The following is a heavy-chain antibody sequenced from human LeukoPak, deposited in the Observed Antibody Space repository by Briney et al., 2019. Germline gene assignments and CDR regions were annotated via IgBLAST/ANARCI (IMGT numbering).Heavy chain of an antibody. D-gene: IGHD5-24*01. V-gene: IGHV3-30*04. Sequence: PGGSLRLSCAASGFTFSSYEMNWVRQAPGKGLEWVAVISHDGSDKYYADSVKGRFTISRDNAKNSLYLQMNSLRTEDTAVYYCARADVRAVEDWFDPWGQGTLVTVSS. CDR1: GFTFSSYE. CDR3: ARADVRAVEDWFDP. CDR2: ISHDGSDK. J-gene: IGHJ5*02.